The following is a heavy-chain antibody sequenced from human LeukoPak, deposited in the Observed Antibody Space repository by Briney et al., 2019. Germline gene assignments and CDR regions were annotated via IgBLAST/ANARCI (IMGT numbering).Heavy chain of an antibody. D-gene: IGHD3-3*01. CDR2: INPNSGGT. CDR3: ARDPLRFSYYYYMDV. Sequence: ASVKVSCKASGYTFTGYYMHWVRQAPGQGLEWMGWINPNSGGTSYAQKFQGRVTMTRDTSISTAYMELSRLRSDDTAVCYCARDPLRFSYYYYMDVWGKGTTVTVSS. J-gene: IGHJ6*03. CDR1: GYTFTGYY. V-gene: IGHV1-2*02.